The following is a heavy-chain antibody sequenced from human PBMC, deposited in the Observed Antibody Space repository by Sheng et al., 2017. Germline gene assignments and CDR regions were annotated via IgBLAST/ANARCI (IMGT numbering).Heavy chain of an antibody. D-gene: IGHD6-6*01. CDR1: GYSISSGYY. J-gene: IGHJ5*02. Sequence: QVQLQESGPGLVKPSETLSLTCAVSGYSISSGYYWGWIRQPPGKGLEWIGSIYHSGSTYYNPSLKSRVTISVDTSKNQFSLKLSSVTAADTAVYYCARVRIIAARFPKNDKRFDPWGQGTLVTVSS. V-gene: IGHV4-38-2*01. CDR3: ARVRIIAARFPKNDKRFDP. CDR2: IYHSGST.